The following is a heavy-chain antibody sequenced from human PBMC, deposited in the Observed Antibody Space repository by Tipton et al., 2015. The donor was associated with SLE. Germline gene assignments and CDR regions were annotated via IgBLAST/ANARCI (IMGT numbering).Heavy chain of an antibody. Sequence: QVQLVQSGAEVKKPGASVKVSCKASGCTFTGYYMHWVRQAPGQGLEWMGWINPNSGGTNYAQKFQGRVTMTRDTSISTAYMELSRLRSDDTAVYYCARDEGIAARPHWFDPWGQGTLVTVSS. CDR1: GCTFTGYY. V-gene: IGHV1-2*02. CDR3: ARDEGIAARPHWFDP. D-gene: IGHD6-6*01. CDR2: INPNSGGT. J-gene: IGHJ5*02.